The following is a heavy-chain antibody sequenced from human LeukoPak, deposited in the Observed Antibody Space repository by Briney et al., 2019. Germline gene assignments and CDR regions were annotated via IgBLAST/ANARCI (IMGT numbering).Heavy chain of an antibody. Sequence: SVKVSCKASGGTFSSYAISWVRQAPGQGLEWMGRIIPILGIANYAQKFQGRVTITADKSTSTAYMELSSLRSEDTAVYYCARDDYYDSSGYIDYWGQGTLVTVSS. J-gene: IGHJ4*02. V-gene: IGHV1-69*04. CDR3: ARDDYYDSSGYIDY. CDR1: GGTFSSYA. D-gene: IGHD3-22*01. CDR2: IIPILGIA.